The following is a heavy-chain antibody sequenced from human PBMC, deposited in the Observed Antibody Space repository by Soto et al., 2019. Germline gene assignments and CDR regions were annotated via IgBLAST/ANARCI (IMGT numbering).Heavy chain of an antibody. CDR1: GYSFTSYW. CDR3: ARGMATVTTWYYGMDV. J-gene: IGHJ6*02. Sequence: ESVKLSWKGSGYSFTSYWIGWVRQMPGKGLEWMGIIYPGDSDTRYSPSFQGQVTISADKSISTAYLQWSSLKASDTAMYYCARGMATVTTWYYGMDVWGQGTTVNVSS. CDR2: IYPGDSDT. D-gene: IGHD4-17*01. V-gene: IGHV5-51*01.